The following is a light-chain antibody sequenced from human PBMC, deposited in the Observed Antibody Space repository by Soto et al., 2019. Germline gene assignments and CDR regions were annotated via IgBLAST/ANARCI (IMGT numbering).Light chain of an antibody. Sequence: DIQLTQSPSTLPASVGDRVTITCRASQTVTNWLAWYQQKPGKAPKLLIYKASTLKTGVPSRFSGSGSGTEFTLTISGLQLDDFATYYCMQTVQLPLTFGGGTKVEIK. CDR1: QTVTNW. J-gene: IGKJ4*01. V-gene: IGKV1-5*03. CDR3: MQTVQLPLT. CDR2: KAS.